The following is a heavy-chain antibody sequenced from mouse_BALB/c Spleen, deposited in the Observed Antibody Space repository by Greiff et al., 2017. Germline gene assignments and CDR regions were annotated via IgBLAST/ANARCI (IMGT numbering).Heavy chain of an antibody. Sequence: EVQLQQSGPELVKPGASVKVSCKASGYSFTDYNMYWVKQSHGKSLEWIGYIDPYNGGTSYNQKFKGKAILTVDKSSSTAYMELRSLTSEDSAVYYCARDYYGSSLIYYAMDYWGQGTSVTVSS. CDR2: IDPYNGGT. CDR1: GYSFTDYN. D-gene: IGHD1-1*01. V-gene: IGHV1S135*01. J-gene: IGHJ4*01. CDR3: ARDYYGSSLIYYAMDY.